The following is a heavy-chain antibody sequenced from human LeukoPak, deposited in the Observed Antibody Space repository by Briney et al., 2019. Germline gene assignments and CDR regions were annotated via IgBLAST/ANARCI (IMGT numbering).Heavy chain of an antibody. CDR2: INPNSGGT. Sequence: ASVKVSCKASGYTFTGYYMHWVRQAPGQGLEWMGWINPNSGGTNYAQKFQGWVTMTRDTSISTAYMELSRLRSDDTAVYYCAREKVARTRDAFDIWGQGTMVTVSS. CDR1: GYTFTGYY. V-gene: IGHV1-2*04. J-gene: IGHJ3*02. D-gene: IGHD1-7*01. CDR3: AREKVARTRDAFDI.